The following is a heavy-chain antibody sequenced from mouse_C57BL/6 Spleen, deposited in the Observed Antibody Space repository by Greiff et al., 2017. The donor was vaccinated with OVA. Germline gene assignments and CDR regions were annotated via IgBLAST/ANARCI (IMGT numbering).Heavy chain of an antibody. CDR3: ARRGYGSSGFDD. D-gene: IGHD1-1*01. Sequence: QVQLQQSGAELVRPGTSVKVSCKASGYAFTNYLIEWVKQRPGQGLEWIGVINPGSGGTNYNEKFKGKATLTADKSSSTAYMQLSSLTSEDSAVYFCARRGYGSSGFDDWGQGTTLTVSS. V-gene: IGHV1-54*01. J-gene: IGHJ2*01. CDR1: GYAFTNYL. CDR2: INPGSGGT.